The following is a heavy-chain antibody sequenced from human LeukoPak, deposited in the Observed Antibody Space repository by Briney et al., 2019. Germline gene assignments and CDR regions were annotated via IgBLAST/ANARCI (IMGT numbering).Heavy chain of an antibody. J-gene: IGHJ4*02. V-gene: IGHV1-18*01. D-gene: IGHD1-14*01. CDR1: GYTFTSYG. CDR2: ISAYGTDT. CDR3: ARDSDRSFDF. Sequence: ASVKVSCKASGYTFTSYGISWVRQAPGQGLEWMGWISAYGTDTNYAQNLQGRVSMTADTSTSTGYMELRSLKSDDTAVYYCARDSDRSFDFWGQGTLVTVSS.